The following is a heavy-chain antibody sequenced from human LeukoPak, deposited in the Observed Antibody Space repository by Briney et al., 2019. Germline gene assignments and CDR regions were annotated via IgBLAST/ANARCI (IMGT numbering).Heavy chain of an antibody. Sequence: AGGSLRLSCAASGFTFSDYYMSWIRQAPGKGLGWVSYISSSGSTIYYADSVKGRFTISRDNAKNSLYLQMNSLRAEDTAVYYCARGRESSSWYSGEYYYYGMDVWGQGTTVTVSS. D-gene: IGHD6-13*01. J-gene: IGHJ6*02. CDR3: ARGRESSSWYSGEYYYYGMDV. CDR2: ISSSGSTI. CDR1: GFTFSDYY. V-gene: IGHV3-11*01.